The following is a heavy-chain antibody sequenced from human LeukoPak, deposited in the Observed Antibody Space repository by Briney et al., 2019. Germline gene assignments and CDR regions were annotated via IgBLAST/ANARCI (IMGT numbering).Heavy chain of an antibody. J-gene: IGHJ4*02. D-gene: IGHD4-17*01. Sequence: PSETLSLTCTVSGYFISSGYYWGWIRQPPGKGLQWIGSIHHSGSTYYNPSLKSRVTISVDTSKNQFSLKLSSVTAADTAVYYCTRQGLTTGAYWGQGTLVTVSS. CDR1: GYFISSGYY. V-gene: IGHV4-38-2*02. CDR3: TRQGLTTGAY. CDR2: IHHSGST.